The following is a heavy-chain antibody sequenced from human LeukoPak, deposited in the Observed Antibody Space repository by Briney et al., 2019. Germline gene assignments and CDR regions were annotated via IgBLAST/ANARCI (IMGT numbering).Heavy chain of an antibody. CDR3: ARDNSGVFDY. Sequence: SKTLSLTCTVTGGFISSGGYYWSWIRQFPGESLEWIGYIYYTGTTSYNPSLKTRLTLSVDTSKNQFSLRLSSVTAADTAVYYCARDNSGVFDYWGQGTLVTVSS. CDR1: GGFISSGGYY. V-gene: IGHV4-31*03. CDR2: IYYTGTT. J-gene: IGHJ4*02. D-gene: IGHD3-10*01.